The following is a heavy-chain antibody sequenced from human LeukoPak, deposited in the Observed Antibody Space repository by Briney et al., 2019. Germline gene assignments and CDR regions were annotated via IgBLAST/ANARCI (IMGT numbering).Heavy chain of an antibody. CDR1: GYSFTSYW. V-gene: IGHV5-51*01. CDR2: IYPGDSDT. J-gene: IGHJ6*02. Sequence: HGESLKTSCKGSGYSFTSYWIGWVRQMPGKGLEWMGLIYPGDSDTRYSPSFQGQVTISADKSISTAYLQWSSLKASDTAIYYCARRERKQGTYYYYYGMDVWGQGTTVTVSS. CDR3: ARRERKQGTYYYYYGMDV.